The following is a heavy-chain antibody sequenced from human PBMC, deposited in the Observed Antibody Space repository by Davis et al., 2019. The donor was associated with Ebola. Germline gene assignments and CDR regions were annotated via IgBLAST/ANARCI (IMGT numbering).Heavy chain of an antibody. J-gene: IGHJ4*02. Sequence: ASVKVSCKASGYTFTSYAMHWVRQAPGQRLEWMGWINAGNGNTKYSQKFQGRVTITRDTSASTAYMELSNLRSEDTAVYYCAREEGTIFGVVIPYYFDYWGQGTLVTVSS. CDR3: AREEGTIFGVVIPYYFDY. CDR2: INAGNGNT. D-gene: IGHD3-3*01. CDR1: GYTFTSYA. V-gene: IGHV1-3*01.